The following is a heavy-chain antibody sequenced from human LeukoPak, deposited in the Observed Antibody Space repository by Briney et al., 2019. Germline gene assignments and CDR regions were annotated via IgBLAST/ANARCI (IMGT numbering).Heavy chain of an antibody. D-gene: IGHD6-19*01. CDR3: ASLRGDYCSGRNYFDD. CDR1: GDSTCSNSAA. CDR2: TYYRSKWYN. V-gene: IGHV6-1*01. Sequence: SQTLSLTCVISGDSTCSNSAARNWIRQSPSGGLEWLARTYYRSKWYNDYAVSVKGRITINPDTSKNQLSLQLDSVTPEDTAVYYCASLRGDYCSGRNYFDDWGQGTLVTVSS. J-gene: IGHJ4*02.